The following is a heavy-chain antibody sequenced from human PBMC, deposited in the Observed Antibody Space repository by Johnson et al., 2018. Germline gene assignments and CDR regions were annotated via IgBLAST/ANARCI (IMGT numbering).Heavy chain of an antibody. CDR1: GFTLNYYNYG. CDR3: VRFQAGSYNGLDV. CDR2: VSYEGSLT. Sequence: QVQLVESGGGVVQPGRSLRLSCAASGFTLNYYNYGFHWVRQAPGKGLEGVGVVSYEGSLTYYADSVKGRFTISSDLSKNTLFLQMSSLRADDTGSYFCVRFQAGSYNGLDVWGQGTTVTVSS. J-gene: IGHJ6*02. D-gene: IGHD2-2*02. V-gene: IGHV3-33*01.